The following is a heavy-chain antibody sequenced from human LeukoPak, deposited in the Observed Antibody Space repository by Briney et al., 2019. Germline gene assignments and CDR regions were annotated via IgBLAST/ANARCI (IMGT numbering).Heavy chain of an antibody. CDR2: IIPIFGTA. Sequence: SVTVSCKASGGTFSSYAISWVRQAPGQGLEWMGGIIPIFGTANYAQKFQGRVTITTDESTSTAYMELSSLRSEDTGVYYCARVTTVGGWYFDLWGRGTLVTVSS. D-gene: IGHD4-11*01. CDR3: ARVTTVGGWYFDL. V-gene: IGHV1-69*05. J-gene: IGHJ2*01. CDR1: GGTFSSYA.